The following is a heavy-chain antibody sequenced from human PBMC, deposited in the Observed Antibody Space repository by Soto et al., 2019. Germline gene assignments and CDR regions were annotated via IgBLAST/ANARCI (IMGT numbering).Heavy chain of an antibody. CDR3: AKEKDKDTKTTRVDY. CDR2: ISSSGSST. V-gene: IGHV3-23*01. Sequence: EVQLSESGGGLAQPGGSLRLSCAASGFTFSAYAMTWVRQAPGKGLEWVSIISSSGSSTYYADSVQGRFTISRDNSLNTLYWQIDSLRGEDTAVYYCAKEKDKDTKTTRVDYWGQGTLVIVSA. CDR1: GFTFSAYA. D-gene: IGHD1-1*01. J-gene: IGHJ4*02.